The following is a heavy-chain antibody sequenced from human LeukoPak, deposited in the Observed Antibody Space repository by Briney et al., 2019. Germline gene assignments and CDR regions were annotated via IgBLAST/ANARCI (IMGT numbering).Heavy chain of an antibody. CDR1: GLTVSSNY. D-gene: IGHD4-17*01. CDR3: ARSRGLRFDY. CDR2: IYSGGST. J-gene: IGHJ4*02. Sequence: GGSLRLSCAASGLTVSSNYMSWVRQAPGKGLEWISVIYSGGSTYYSDSVKGRLTISRDNSKNTLCLQMNSLRAEDTAVYYCARSRGLRFDYWGQGTLVTVSS. V-gene: IGHV3-66*02.